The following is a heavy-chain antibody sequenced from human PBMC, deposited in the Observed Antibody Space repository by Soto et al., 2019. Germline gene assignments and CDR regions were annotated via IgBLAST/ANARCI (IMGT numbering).Heavy chain of an antibody. J-gene: IGHJ4*02. CDR3: AKSITARPFDY. Sequence: GGSMRLSCRASGFTIAGYAVSQVSQAPGKGLEWVSAISGSGGNTYYADSVKGRFTISRDNSKNTLYLQMNSLRAEDTAVYYCAKSITARPFDYWGQGALVTVSS. CDR1: GFTIAGYA. CDR2: ISGSGGNT. V-gene: IGHV3-23*01. D-gene: IGHD6-6*01.